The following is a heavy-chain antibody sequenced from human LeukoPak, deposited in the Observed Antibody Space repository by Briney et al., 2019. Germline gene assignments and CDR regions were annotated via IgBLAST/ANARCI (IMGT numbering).Heavy chain of an antibody. J-gene: IGHJ4*02. CDR2: IYSDGST. CDR3: AKDEGSSGCKN. V-gene: IGHV3-53*01. D-gene: IGHD3-22*01. Sequence: PGGSLRLSCAASGFTVNSNYMSWVRQAPGKGLEWVSVIYSDGSTYYADSVKGRFTISRDNSKNTLYLQMNSLRAEDTAVYYCAKDEGSSGCKNWGQGTLVTVSS. CDR1: GFTVNSNY.